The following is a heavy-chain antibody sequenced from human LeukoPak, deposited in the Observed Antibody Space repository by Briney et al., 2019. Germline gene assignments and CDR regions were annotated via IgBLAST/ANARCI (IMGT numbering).Heavy chain of an antibody. V-gene: IGHV4-59*08. CDR3: ARHQAYSSPFDP. Sequence: SETLSLTCTVSGGSISSYYWSWIRQPPGKGLEWVGYIFYSGSPNYNPSLKSRVTISLDTSKNQFSLKLSSVTAADTAVYYCARHQAYSSPFDPWGQGTLVTVSS. J-gene: IGHJ5*02. CDR2: IFYSGSP. D-gene: IGHD6-13*01. CDR1: GGSISSYY.